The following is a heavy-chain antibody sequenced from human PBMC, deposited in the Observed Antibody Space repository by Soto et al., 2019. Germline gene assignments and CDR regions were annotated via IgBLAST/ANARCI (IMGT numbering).Heavy chain of an antibody. CDR1: GSTVSSNY. CDR2: IYSGGST. D-gene: IGHD6-13*01. V-gene: IGHV3-53*05. CDR3: ARDESSSWLRNDAFDI. J-gene: IGHJ3*02. Sequence: PGGSLRLSCAASGSTVSSNYMSWVRQAPGKGLEWVSVIYSGGSTYYADSVKGRFTISRDNSKNTLYLQMNSLRSEDTAVYYCARDESSSWLRNDAFDIWGQGTMVTVSS.